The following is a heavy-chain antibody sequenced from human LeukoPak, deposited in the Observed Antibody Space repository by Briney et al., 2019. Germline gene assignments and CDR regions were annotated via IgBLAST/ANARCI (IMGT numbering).Heavy chain of an antibody. CDR1: GDTFTNYG. J-gene: IGHJ6*02. CDR2: INAGNGNT. CDR3: AGPYDFWSGYYTQRLHDRDDYYYYGMDV. Sequence: GASVKVSCKASGDTFTNYGIHWVRQAPGQRLEWMGWINAGNGNTKYSQKFQGRVTITRDTSASTAYMELSSLRSEDTAVYYCAGPYDFWSGYYTQRLHDRDDYYYYGMDVWGQGTTVTVSS. V-gene: IGHV1-3*01. D-gene: IGHD3-3*01.